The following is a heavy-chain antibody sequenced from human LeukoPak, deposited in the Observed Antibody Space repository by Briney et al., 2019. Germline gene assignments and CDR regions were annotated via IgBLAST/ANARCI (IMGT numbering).Heavy chain of an antibody. CDR2: ISGSGGST. CDR1: GFTFSSYA. V-gene: IGHV3-23*01. CDR3: AKEASYCTNGVCYSRVFDT. J-gene: IGHJ5*02. Sequence: GGSLRLSCAASGFTFSSYAMSWVRQAPGKGLEWVSAISGSGGSTYYADSVKGRFTMSRDNSKNTLYLQMNSLRAEDTAVYYCAKEASYCTNGVCYSRVFDTWGQGTLVTVSS. D-gene: IGHD2-8*01.